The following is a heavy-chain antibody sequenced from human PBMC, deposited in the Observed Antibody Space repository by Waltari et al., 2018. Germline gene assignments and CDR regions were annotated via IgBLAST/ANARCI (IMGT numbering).Heavy chain of an antibody. CDR2: IYYSGST. CDR3: ATTHMRDYYMDV. V-gene: IGHV4-39*01. J-gene: IGHJ6*03. Sequence: QLQLQESGPGLVKPSETLSLTCTVSGGSISSSSYYWGWIRQPPGKGLEWIGSIYYSGSTYYNPSLKSRVTISVDTSKNQFALKLSSVTAADTAVYYCATTHMRDYYMDVWGKGTTVTVSS. CDR1: GGSISSSSYY.